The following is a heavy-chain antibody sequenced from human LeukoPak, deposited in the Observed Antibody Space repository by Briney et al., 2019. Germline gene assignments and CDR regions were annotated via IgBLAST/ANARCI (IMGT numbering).Heavy chain of an antibody. J-gene: IGHJ4*02. CDR1: GYTFTGYY. D-gene: IGHD6-19*01. V-gene: IGHV1-2*06. Sequence: ASVKVSCKASGYTFTGYYMHWVRQAPGQGLEWMGRINPNSGGTNYAQKFQGRVTMTRDTSISAAYMELSRLGSDDTAVYYCARDSSGWYTVDYWGQGTLVTVSS. CDR3: ARDSSGWYTVDY. CDR2: INPNSGGT.